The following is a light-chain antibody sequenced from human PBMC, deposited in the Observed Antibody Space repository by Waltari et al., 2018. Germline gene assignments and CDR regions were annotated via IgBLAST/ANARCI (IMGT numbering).Light chain of an antibody. V-gene: IGLV2-14*01. CDR1: SSDVGGYNY. J-gene: IGLJ3*02. CDR2: DVS. CDR3: SSYTSSNTWV. Sequence: QSALTQPASVSGSPGQSITISCTGTSSDVGGYNYVSWYQQHPGKAPKLMIYDVSKRPSGVSNHFSGSKSGNTASLTISGLQAEDEADYYCSSYTSSNTWVFGGGTKLTVL.